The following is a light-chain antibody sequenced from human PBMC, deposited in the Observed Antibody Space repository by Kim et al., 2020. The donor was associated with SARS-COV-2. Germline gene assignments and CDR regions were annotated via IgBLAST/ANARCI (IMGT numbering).Light chain of an antibody. J-gene: IGLJ2*01. CDR3: NSRDSSGNRLV. V-gene: IGLV3-19*01. CDR2: GKN. CDR1: SLRTYY. Sequence: SSELTQDPAVSVALGQTVRITCQGDSLRTYYASWYQQKPGQAPVLVIYGKNNRPSGIPDRFSGSSSGNTASLTITGAQAEDEADYYCNSRDSSGNRLVVGGGTQLTVL.